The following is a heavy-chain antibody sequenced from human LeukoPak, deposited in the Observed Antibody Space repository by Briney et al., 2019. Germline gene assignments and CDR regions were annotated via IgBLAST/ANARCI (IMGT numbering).Heavy chain of an antibody. J-gene: IGHJ4*02. CDR2: ISGSGGST. Sequence: GGSLRLSCAASKFTFSSYAMNWVRQASGKGLEWASGISGSGGSTYYADSVKGRFTISRDNSKNTLYLQMNSLRAEDTAVYYCAKDRYDFWSTYSSNPFDYWGQGTLVTVSS. CDR3: AKDRYDFWSTYSSNPFDY. V-gene: IGHV3-23*01. D-gene: IGHD3-3*01. CDR1: KFTFSSYA.